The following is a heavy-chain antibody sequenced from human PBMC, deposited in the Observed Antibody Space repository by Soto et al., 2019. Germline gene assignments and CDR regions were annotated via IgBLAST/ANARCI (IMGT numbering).Heavy chain of an antibody. J-gene: IGHJ6*02. Sequence: GGSLRLSCAASGFTFSNYWMHWVRQAPGKGLVWVSRINSDGSITPYADSVKGRFTISRDNAKNTLYLQMNSLRAEDTAVYYCARDWIPADYYGMDVWGQGTTVTVSS. CDR2: INSDGSIT. CDR3: ARDWIPADYYGMDV. V-gene: IGHV3-74*01. CDR1: GFTFSNYW. D-gene: IGHD2-2*01.